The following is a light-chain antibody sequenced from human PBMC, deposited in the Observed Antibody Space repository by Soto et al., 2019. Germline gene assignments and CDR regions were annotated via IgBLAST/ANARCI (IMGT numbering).Light chain of an antibody. V-gene: IGKV1-16*01. CDR2: AAS. CDR3: QQYKAYPHT. CDR1: QGINNY. Sequence: IQMTQSPSALSASIGDRVTITCRASQGINNYLAWFQQQPGKAPKSLISAASTLQSGVPSRFSGWGSGTDFTLTISSLQPEDFATYYCQQYKAYPHTFGQGTKLEI. J-gene: IGKJ2*01.